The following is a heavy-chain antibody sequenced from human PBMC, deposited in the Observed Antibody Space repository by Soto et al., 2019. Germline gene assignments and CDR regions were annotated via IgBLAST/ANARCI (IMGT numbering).Heavy chain of an antibody. V-gene: IGHV4-4*07. Sequence: SETLSLTCTVSGGSISSYYWSWIRQPAGEGLEWIGRIYTSGSTNYNPSLKSRVTMSVDTSKNQFSLKLSSVTAADTAVYYCARIAVAGTDFDYWGQGTLVTVSS. D-gene: IGHD6-19*01. CDR2: IYTSGST. J-gene: IGHJ4*02. CDR1: GGSISSYY. CDR3: ARIAVAGTDFDY.